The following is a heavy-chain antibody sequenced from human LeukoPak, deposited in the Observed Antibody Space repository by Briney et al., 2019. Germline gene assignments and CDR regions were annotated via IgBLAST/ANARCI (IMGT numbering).Heavy chain of an antibody. V-gene: IGHV3-74*01. Sequence: GGSLRLSCAASGFTLSSYWMHWVRQAPGKGLVWVSRINSDGATTVYADSLKGRFTISRDNAKSSLSLQLNSLRAEDTAVYYCARDQGWLQFDNWGQGTLVTVSS. J-gene: IGHJ4*02. CDR3: ARDQGWLQFDN. CDR2: INSDGATT. CDR1: GFTLSSYW. D-gene: IGHD5-12*01.